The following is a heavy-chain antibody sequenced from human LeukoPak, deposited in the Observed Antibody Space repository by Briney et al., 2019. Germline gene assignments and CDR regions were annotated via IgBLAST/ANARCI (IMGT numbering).Heavy chain of an antibody. CDR1: GGSISTTTYH. CDR2: IYYTGST. D-gene: IGHD6-19*01. Sequence: SETLSLTCTVSGGSISTTTYHWAWIRQPPGKGLEWIGSIYYTGSTYYNPSLQSRVTISLDTSKNQFSLTVSSVTAADTAVYYCATDSGWYGGQRFDYWGQGALVSVSS. CDR3: ATDSGWYGGQRFDY. V-gene: IGHV4-39*07. J-gene: IGHJ4*02.